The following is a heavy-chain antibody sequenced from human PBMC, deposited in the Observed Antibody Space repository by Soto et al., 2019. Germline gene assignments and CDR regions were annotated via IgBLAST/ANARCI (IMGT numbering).Heavy chain of an antibody. CDR2: ISSSISTM. V-gene: IGHV3-48*02. CDR3: AREVRDTAVADFDY. CDR1: GFTFSSYS. J-gene: IGHJ4*02. Sequence: EVQLVESGGGLVQPGGSLRLSCAASGFTFSSYSMNWVRQAPGKGLEWLSYISSSISTMHYADSVKGRFTISRDNAKNALYLQIDSRRDEDAAGYYCAREVRDTAVADFDYWGQGTLVAVSS. D-gene: IGHD5-18*01.